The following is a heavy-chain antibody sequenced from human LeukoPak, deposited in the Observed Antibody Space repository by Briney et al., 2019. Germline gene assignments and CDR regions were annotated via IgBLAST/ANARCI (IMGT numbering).Heavy chain of an antibody. Sequence: GASLLLCGVASGFTFSNYWMSWLRPAAGAGVGLGANIKEDGSEKYYVDTVKGRFTISRDNAKNSLYLQMNTLRAEDTAVYYCARDKYYYATSGSIFDYGGQGPLVTVSS. CDR1: GFTFSNYW. CDR2: IKEDGSEK. CDR3: ARDKYYYATSGSIFDY. D-gene: IGHD3-22*01. J-gene: IGHJ4*02. V-gene: IGHV3-7*01.